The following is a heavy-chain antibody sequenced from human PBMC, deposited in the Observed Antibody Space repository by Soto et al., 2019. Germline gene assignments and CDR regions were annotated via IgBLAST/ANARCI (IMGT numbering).Heavy chain of an antibody. Sequence: QVQLQESGPGLVKPSETLSLTCTVSGGSISSYYWSWIRQPPGKGLEWIGDIYYSGSTNYNPSLKSRVTIAVDTSKIQFSLKLSSVSAADTAVYYCARSLSGYYYYYGMDVWGQGTTVTVSS. J-gene: IGHJ6*02. CDR1: GGSISSYY. D-gene: IGHD1-26*01. CDR3: ARSLSGYYYYYGMDV. CDR2: IYYSGST. V-gene: IGHV4-59*01.